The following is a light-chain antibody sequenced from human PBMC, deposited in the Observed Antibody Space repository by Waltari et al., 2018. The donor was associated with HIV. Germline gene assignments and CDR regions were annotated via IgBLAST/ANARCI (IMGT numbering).Light chain of an antibody. CDR2: GAS. V-gene: IGKV3-15*01. Sequence: EIVLTQSPATLSVSPGQRATLSYRASQSVSNNLAWYQQKPGQSPRLLIYGASARATGIPARFSGSGSGTEFTLTVSSLQSEDFAVYYCQQYNDWLLVTFGQGTRLEIE. J-gene: IGKJ5*01. CDR1: QSVSNN. CDR3: QQYNDWLLVT.